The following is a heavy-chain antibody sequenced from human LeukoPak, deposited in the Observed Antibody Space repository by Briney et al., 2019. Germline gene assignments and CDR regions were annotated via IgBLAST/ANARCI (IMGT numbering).Heavy chain of an antibody. CDR3: AKAVRSLIVVVTAIDWYFDL. Sequence: GGSLRLSCAASGFTFSSYAMSWVRQAPGKGLEWVSAISGGGGSTYYADSVKGRFTISRDNSKNTLYLQMNSLRAEDTAVYYCAKAVRSLIVVVTAIDWYFDLWGRGALVTVSS. J-gene: IGHJ2*01. V-gene: IGHV3-23*01. D-gene: IGHD2-21*02. CDR1: GFTFSSYA. CDR2: ISGGGGST.